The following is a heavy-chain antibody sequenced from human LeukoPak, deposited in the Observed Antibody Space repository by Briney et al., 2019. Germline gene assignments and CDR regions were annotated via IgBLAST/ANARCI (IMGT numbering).Heavy chain of an antibody. D-gene: IGHD3-22*01. V-gene: IGHV3-23*01. Sequence: GGSLRLSCAASGFIFRKYVMSWVRQAPGKRLEWVSAISSSGASTYYADSVKGRFTISRDNSKNTLYLQMNSLRTEDTAVYYCARDYYESSGYPPEPYDNWGQGTLVTVSS. CDR1: GFIFRKYV. J-gene: IGHJ4*02. CDR3: ARDYYESSGYPPEPYDN. CDR2: ISSSGAST.